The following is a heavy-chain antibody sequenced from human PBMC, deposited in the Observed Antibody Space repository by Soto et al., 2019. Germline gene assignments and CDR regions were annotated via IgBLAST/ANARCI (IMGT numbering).Heavy chain of an antibody. CDR2: IYYTGNA. CDR3: ARRPTGDGYWFDP. J-gene: IGHJ5*02. CDR1: GDSISDTDYY. V-gene: IGHV4-31*03. Sequence: TLSLTCTVSGDSISDTDYYWTWIRQSPGKGLEWIGLIYYTGNAYYNPYNPSLESRVSISIDTSKNQFSLKLTSVTAADTAVYYCARRPTGDGYWFDPWGPGTLVTVSS. D-gene: IGHD7-27*01.